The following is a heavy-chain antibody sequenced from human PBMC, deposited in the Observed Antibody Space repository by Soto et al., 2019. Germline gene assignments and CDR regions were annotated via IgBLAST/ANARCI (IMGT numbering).Heavy chain of an antibody. CDR3: ARDLTYYDILTGYYIDYYDGMDV. V-gene: IGHV3-21*01. Sequence: EVQLVESGGGLVKPGGSLRLSCAASGFTFSSYSMNWVRQAPGKGLEWVSSISSSSSYIYYADSVKGRFTISRDNAKNSLYLQMNSLRAEDTAVYYCARDLTYYDILTGYYIDYYDGMDVWGQGTTVTVSS. CDR2: ISSSSSYI. J-gene: IGHJ6*02. D-gene: IGHD3-9*01. CDR1: GFTFSSYS.